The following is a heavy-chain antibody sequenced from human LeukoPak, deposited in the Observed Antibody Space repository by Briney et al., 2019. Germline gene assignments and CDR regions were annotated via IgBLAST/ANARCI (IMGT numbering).Heavy chain of an antibody. CDR2: ISSSSSTI. V-gene: IGHV3-48*04. CDR1: GFTFSSYS. J-gene: IGHJ4*02. CDR3: ARSAPGWRLDY. D-gene: IGHD6-19*01. Sequence: GGSLRLSCAASGFTFSSYSMNWVRQAPGEGLEWVSYISSSSSTIYYADSVKGRFTISRDNAKNSLYLQMNSLRAEDTAVYYCARSAPGWRLDYWGQGTLVTVSS.